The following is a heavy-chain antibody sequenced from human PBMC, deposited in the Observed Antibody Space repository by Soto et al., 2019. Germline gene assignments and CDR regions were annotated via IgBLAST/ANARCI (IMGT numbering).Heavy chain of an antibody. CDR3: AKHEGYCSSTTCSNFDY. J-gene: IGHJ4*02. D-gene: IGHD2-2*01. CDR2: IYPGDSET. Sequence: GESLKISCKGSGFTFTNYWIAWVRQMPGKGLEWMGIIYPGDSETSYSPSFQGQVTISADKSINTAYLHWSSLKASDTAMYYCAKHEGYCSSTTCSNFDYWGQGTLVTVSS. CDR1: GFTFTNYW. V-gene: IGHV5-51*01.